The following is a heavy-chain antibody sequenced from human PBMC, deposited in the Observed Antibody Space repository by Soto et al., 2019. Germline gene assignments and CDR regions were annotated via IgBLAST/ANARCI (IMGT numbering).Heavy chain of an antibody. J-gene: IGHJ4*02. CDR2: IYSGGST. CDR3: ARGGTYYDFWSGRYYFDY. D-gene: IGHD3-3*01. Sequence: VRQAPGKGLEWVSVIYSGGSTYYADSVKGRFTISRDNSKNTLYLQMNSLRAEDTAVYYCARGGTYYDFWSGRYYFDYWGQGTLVTVSS. V-gene: IGHV3-66*01.